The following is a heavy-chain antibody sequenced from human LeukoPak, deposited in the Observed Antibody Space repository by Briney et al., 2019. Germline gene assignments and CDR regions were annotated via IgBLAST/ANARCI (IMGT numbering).Heavy chain of an antibody. J-gene: IGHJ6*03. CDR1: GYTFTSYG. Sequence: ASVKVSCKASGYTFTSYGISWVRQAPGQGLEWMGWISAYNGNTNYAQKLQGRVTMTTDTSTSTAYMELRSLRSDDTAVYYCARLGLYDFWSGYANHYYYYYMDVWGKGTTVTVSS. V-gene: IGHV1-18*01. CDR3: ARLGLYDFWSGYANHYYYYYMDV. D-gene: IGHD3-3*01. CDR2: ISAYNGNT.